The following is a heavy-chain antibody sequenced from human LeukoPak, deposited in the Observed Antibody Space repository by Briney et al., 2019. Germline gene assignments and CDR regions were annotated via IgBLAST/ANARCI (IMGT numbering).Heavy chain of an antibody. CDR1: GFTFSSYW. D-gene: IGHD3-22*01. CDR2: IKQDGSEK. J-gene: IGHJ4*02. Sequence: GGSLRLSCAASGFTFSSYWMSWVRQAPGKGLEWVANIKQDGSEKYYVDSVKGRFTISRDNAKNSLYLQMNSLRAEDTAVYYCARGRIEDYYDSSDADYWGQGTLVTVSS. V-gene: IGHV3-7*01. CDR3: ARGRIEDYYDSSDADY.